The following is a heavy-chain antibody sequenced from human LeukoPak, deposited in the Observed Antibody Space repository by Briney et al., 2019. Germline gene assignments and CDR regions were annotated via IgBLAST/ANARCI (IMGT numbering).Heavy chain of an antibody. CDR2: ISSDGGST. CDR1: GFTFSNYS. V-gene: IGHV3-64*01. Sequence: PGGSLRLSCAASGFTFSNYSMHWVRQAPGKGLEYVSAISSDGGSTYYANSVKGRFTISRDNSKNMLYLQMGSLRAEDMAVYFCRRGGAAPAVDYWGQGTLVTVSS. J-gene: IGHJ4*02. CDR3: RRGGAAPAVDY. D-gene: IGHD6-25*01.